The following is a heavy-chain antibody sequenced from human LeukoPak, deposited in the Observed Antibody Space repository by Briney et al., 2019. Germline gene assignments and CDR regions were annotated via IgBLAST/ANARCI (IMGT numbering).Heavy chain of an antibody. CDR1: GGTFSSYA. V-gene: IGHV1-69*13. Sequence: AASVKVSCKASGGTFSSYAISWVRQAPGQGLEWMGGIIPIFGTANYAQKFQGRVTITADESTSTAYMELSSLRSEDTAVYYCARGSEMATITGDAFDIWGQGTMVTVPS. CDR3: ARGSEMATITGDAFDI. CDR2: IIPIFGTA. D-gene: IGHD5-24*01. J-gene: IGHJ3*02.